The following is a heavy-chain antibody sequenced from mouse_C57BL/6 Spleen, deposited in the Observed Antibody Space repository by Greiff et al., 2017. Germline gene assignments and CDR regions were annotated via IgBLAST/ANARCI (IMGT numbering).Heavy chain of an antibody. V-gene: IGHV1-15*01. CDR3: TRDGNYYYVDY. Sequence: QVQLQQSGAELVRPGASVTLSCKASGYTFTDYEMHWVKQTPVHGLEWIGAIDPETGGTAYNQKFKGKAILTADKSSSTAYMELRSLTSEDSAVYYCTRDGNYYYVDYWGQGTTLTVSS. D-gene: IGHD2-1*01. CDR2: IDPETGGT. CDR1: GYTFTDYE. J-gene: IGHJ2*01.